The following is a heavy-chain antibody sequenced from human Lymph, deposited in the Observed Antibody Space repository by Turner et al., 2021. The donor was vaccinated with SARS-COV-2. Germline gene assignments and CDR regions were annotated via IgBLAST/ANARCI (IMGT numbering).Heavy chain of an antibody. CDR2: IIPILRKA. Sequence: QVQLVQSGAEVKKPGSSVKVSCKASGGTFSSYAISWVRQAPGQGREWMGGIIPILRKATYAQKFQGRVTITADKSTSTAYMELSSRRSEDTAVFYWARVVGGFGELGYYYYYGMDVWGQGTTVTVSS. CDR1: GGTFSSYA. V-gene: IGHV1-69*10. CDR3: ARVVGGFGELGYYYYYGMDV. J-gene: IGHJ6*02. D-gene: IGHD3-10*01.